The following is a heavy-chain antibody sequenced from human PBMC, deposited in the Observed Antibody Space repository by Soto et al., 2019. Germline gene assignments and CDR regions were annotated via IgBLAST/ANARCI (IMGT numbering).Heavy chain of an antibody. CDR2: IGSSGNDI. CDR1: GFTFRSFG. Sequence: GGSLRLSCAASGFTFRSFGMNWVRQAPGRGLEWLSYIGSSGNDIYYADFVKGRLTISRDNAKNSLYLQMNNLRDEDTAVYFCARAALYGYDYWGQGTLVTVSS. J-gene: IGHJ4*02. V-gene: IGHV3-48*02. CDR3: ARAALYGYDY. D-gene: IGHD4-17*01.